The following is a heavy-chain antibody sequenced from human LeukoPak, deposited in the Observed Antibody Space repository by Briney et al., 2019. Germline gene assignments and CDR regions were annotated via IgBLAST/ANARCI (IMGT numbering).Heavy chain of an antibody. D-gene: IGHD2-15*01. CDR3: ASRGGYCSGGSCYKRYGMDV. J-gene: IGHJ6*02. V-gene: IGHV3-74*01. CDR2: INTDGSNT. CDR1: GFTFTSKW. Sequence: GGSLRLSCAASGFTFTSKWMHWVRQAPGKGLVWVSHINTDGSNTAYADSVRGRFTISRDNAKNTLYLQMNSLRAEDTAVYYCASRGGYCSGGSCYKRYGMDVWGQGTTVTVSS.